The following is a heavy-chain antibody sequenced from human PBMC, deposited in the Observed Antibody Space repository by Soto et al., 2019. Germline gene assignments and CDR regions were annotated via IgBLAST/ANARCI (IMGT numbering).Heavy chain of an antibody. CDR1: GFTFDDYA. Sequence: LRLSCAASGFTFDDYAMHWVRQAPGKGLEWVSGISWNSGSIGYADSVKGRFTISRDNAKNSLYLQMNSLRAEDTALYYCAKDNIVATIGLSYFDYWGQGTLVTVSS. D-gene: IGHD5-12*01. V-gene: IGHV3-9*01. J-gene: IGHJ4*02. CDR3: AKDNIVATIGLSYFDY. CDR2: ISWNSGSI.